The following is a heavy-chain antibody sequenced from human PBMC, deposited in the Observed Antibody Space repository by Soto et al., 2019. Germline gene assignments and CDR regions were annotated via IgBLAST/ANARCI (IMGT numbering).Heavy chain of an antibody. CDR2: IYGNGRST. CDR1: GFTFSIYT. CDR3: AKDFTPDSRWDIDY. J-gene: IGHJ4*02. Sequence: EVQLLESGGGLVQPAGSLRLSCVASGFTFSIYTMSWFRQAPGKGLEWVSSIYGNGRSTFYSASVKGRFTISRDNSGNTVYLQMSSLRAEDTAIYYCAKDFTPDSRWDIDYWGQGSLVTVSS. V-gene: IGHV3-23*01. D-gene: IGHD1-26*01.